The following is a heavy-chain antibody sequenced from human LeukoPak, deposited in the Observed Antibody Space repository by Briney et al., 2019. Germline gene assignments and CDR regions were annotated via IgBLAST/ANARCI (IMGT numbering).Heavy chain of an antibody. CDR1: GFTFTSFG. CDR2: ISGSGGST. J-gene: IGHJ6*03. Sequence: GGSLRLSCAASGFTFTSFGMSWVRQAPGKGLEWVSTISGSGGSTYYADSVKGRFTISRDNSKNTPYLQMNTLRAEDTAVYCAKASRFGYSYGPREYFYYMDVWGKGTTVTISS. D-gene: IGHD5-18*01. V-gene: IGHV3-23*01. CDR3: AKASRFGYSYGPREYFYYMDV.